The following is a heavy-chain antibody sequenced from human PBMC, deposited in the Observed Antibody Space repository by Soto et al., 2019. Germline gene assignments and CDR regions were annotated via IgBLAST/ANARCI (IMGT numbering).Heavy chain of an antibody. Sequence: GLEWMGWISAYNGNTNYAQKLQGRVTMTTDTSTSTAYMELRSLRSDDTAVYYCATPPSSGSPQLYYFDNWGQGTLVSVSS. J-gene: IGHJ4*02. CDR3: ATPPSSGSPQLYYFDN. CDR2: ISAYNGNT. D-gene: IGHD3-10*01. V-gene: IGHV1-18*01.